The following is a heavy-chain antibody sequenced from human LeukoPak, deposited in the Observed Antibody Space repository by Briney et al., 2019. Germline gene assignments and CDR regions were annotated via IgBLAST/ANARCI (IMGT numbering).Heavy chain of an antibody. CDR1: GGSISSYY. V-gene: IGHV4-4*07. CDR3: ARNIRLGIAAAGTAYFDY. Sequence: SETLCLTCTVSGGSISSYYWSWIRQPAGKGLEWIGRIYTSGSTNYNPSLKSRVTMSVDTSKNQFSLKLSSVTAADTAVYYCARNIRLGIAAAGTAYFDYWGQGTLVTVSS. CDR2: IYTSGST. D-gene: IGHD6-13*01. J-gene: IGHJ4*02.